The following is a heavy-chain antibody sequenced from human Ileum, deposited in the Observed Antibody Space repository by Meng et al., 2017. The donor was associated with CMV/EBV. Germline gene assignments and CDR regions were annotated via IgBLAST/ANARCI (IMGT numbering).Heavy chain of an antibody. D-gene: IGHD3-3*01. Sequence: SLKISCAASGFTFDDYAMHWVRQAPGKGLEWVSGISWNSGSIGYADSVKGRFTISRDNAKNSLYLQMNSLRAEDTALYYCAKDISDFWSGYRLYYYYSMDVWGQGTTVTVSS. CDR2: ISWNSGSI. V-gene: IGHV3-9*01. CDR3: AKDISDFWSGYRLYYYYSMDV. CDR1: GFTFDDYA. J-gene: IGHJ6*02.